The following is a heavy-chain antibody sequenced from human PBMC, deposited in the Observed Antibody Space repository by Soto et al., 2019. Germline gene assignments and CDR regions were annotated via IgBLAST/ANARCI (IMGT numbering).Heavy chain of an antibody. CDR2: MNPNSANT. D-gene: IGHD7-27*01. J-gene: IGHJ5*02. CDR1: GYTFTSYD. V-gene: IGHV1-8*01. CDR3: ARSGARGGFDP. Sequence: GASVKVSCKASGYTFTSYDINWVRHATGQGLEWMGWMNPNSANTGFAQKFQGRVTMTRDTSISTAYMELSSLRSEDTAVYYCARSGARGGFDPWGQGTLVTSPQ.